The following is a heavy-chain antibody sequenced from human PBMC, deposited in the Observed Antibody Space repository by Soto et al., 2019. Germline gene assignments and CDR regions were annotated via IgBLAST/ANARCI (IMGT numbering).Heavy chain of an antibody. Sequence: PLQESGPGLVRPSETLSLTCSDAGGSITSPNYFWGWVRLAPGRRQEWIGNIFYNGRTDYSPSLQSLATIPVDTTSNHVSVRMASLTDADTAIYYCSRGEFSADDQPDCFAPWGHGTMVTVSS. J-gene: IGHJ5*02. D-gene: IGHD5-12*01. V-gene: IGHV4-39*02. CDR3: SRGEFSADDQPDCFAP. CDR2: IFYNGRT. CDR1: GGSITSPNYF.